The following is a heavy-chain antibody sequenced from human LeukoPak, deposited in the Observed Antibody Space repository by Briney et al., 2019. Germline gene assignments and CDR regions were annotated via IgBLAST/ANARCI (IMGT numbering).Heavy chain of an antibody. Sequence: ASVKVSCKASGYTFTSYGISWVRQAPGQGLEWMGWISAYNGNTNYAQKLQGRVTMTTDTSTSTAYMELRSLRSDDTAVYYCARSRGPYYYDSSGYPYYDVFDIWGQGTMVTVSS. CDR2: ISAYNGNT. CDR3: ARSRGPYYYDSSGYPYYDVFDI. CDR1: GYTFTSYG. D-gene: IGHD3-22*01. J-gene: IGHJ3*02. V-gene: IGHV1-18*01.